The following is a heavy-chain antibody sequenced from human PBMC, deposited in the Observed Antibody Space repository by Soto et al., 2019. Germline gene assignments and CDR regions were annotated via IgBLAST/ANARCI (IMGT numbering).Heavy chain of an antibody. CDR1: GFTFSNAW. D-gene: IGHD2-15*01. V-gene: IGHV3-15*01. Sequence: EVQLVESGGGLVKPGGSLRLSCAASGFTFSNAWMSWVRQAPGKGLEWVGRIKSKTDGGTTDYAAPVKGRFTISRDDSKNTLYLQMNSLKTEDTAVYYCTTVDIVVVVAATQVEKIDGYFDYWGQGTLVTVSS. CDR3: TTVDIVVVVAATQVEKIDGYFDY. CDR2: IKSKTDGGTT. J-gene: IGHJ4*02.